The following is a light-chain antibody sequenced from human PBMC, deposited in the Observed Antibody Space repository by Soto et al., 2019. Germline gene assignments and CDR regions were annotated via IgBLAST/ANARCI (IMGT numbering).Light chain of an antibody. J-gene: IGKJ4*01. CDR3: QQSYSTPQA. CDR2: KAS. V-gene: IGKV1-5*03. CDR1: QTISSW. Sequence: DIQMTQSPSTLSGSVGDRVTITCRASQTISSWLAWYQQKPGKAPKLLIYKASTLKSGVPSRFSGSGSGTEFTLTISSLQPEDFATYYCQQSYSTPQAFGGGTKVDIK.